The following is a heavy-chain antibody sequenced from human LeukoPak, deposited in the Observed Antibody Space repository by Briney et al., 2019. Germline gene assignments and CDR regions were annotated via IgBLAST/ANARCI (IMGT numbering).Heavy chain of an antibody. J-gene: IGHJ5*02. Sequence: SVNVSCKASRGTFSSYAISWVRQAPGQGLEWMGGIIPIFGTANYAQKFQGRVTITADESTSTAYMELSSLRSDDTAVYYCARDARHRYCSSSSCYRGWLDPWGQGTPVTVSS. CDR1: RGTFSSYA. CDR2: IIPIFGTA. D-gene: IGHD2-2*01. CDR3: ARDARHRYCSSSSCYRGWLDP. V-gene: IGHV1-69*13.